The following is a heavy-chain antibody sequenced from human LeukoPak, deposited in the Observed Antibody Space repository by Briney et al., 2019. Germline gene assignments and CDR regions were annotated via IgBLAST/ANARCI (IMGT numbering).Heavy chain of an antibody. CDR3: ARGRAGRPLGY. D-gene: IGHD3-16*01. CDR1: AGSISSSSYY. Sequence: SETLSLTCTVSAGSISSSSYYWGWIRQPPGKGPEWIGSIYYSGSTNYNPSLKSRVTISVDTSKNQFSLKLSSVTAADTAVYYCARGRAGRPLGYWGQGTLVTASS. J-gene: IGHJ4*02. CDR2: IYYSGST. V-gene: IGHV4-39*07.